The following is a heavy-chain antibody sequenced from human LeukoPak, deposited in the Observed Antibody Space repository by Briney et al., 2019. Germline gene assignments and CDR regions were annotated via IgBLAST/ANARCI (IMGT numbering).Heavy chain of an antibody. D-gene: IGHD6-13*01. Sequence: ASVKVSCKASGYTFTGYYMHWVRQAPGQGLEWMGRINPNSGGTNYAQKFRGRVTMTRDTSISTAYMELSRLRSDDTAVYYCARGGSSGTKTAAAGKSGYWGQGTLVTVSS. CDR2: INPNSGGT. J-gene: IGHJ4*02. CDR1: GYTFTGYY. V-gene: IGHV1-2*06. CDR3: ARGGSSGTKTAAAGKSGY.